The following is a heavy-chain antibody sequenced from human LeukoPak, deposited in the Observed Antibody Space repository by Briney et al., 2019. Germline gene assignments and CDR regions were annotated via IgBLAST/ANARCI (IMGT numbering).Heavy chain of an antibody. Sequence: TPSETLSLTCTVSDGSITNNDWSWVRQTPGKGLEFIGYVHYSGTTNYNPSLRSRVTISIDTSRKHFFLKLKSVTAADTAVYYCASERGGNWFDPWGQGTLVTVSS. CDR1: DGSITNND. D-gene: IGHD3-10*01. CDR3: ASERGGNWFDP. J-gene: IGHJ5*02. V-gene: IGHV4-59*01. CDR2: VHYSGTT.